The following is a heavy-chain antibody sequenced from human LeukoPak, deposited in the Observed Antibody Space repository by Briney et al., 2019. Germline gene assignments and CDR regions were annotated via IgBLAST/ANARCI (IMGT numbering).Heavy chain of an antibody. J-gene: IGHJ5*02. V-gene: IGHV4-59*04. D-gene: IGHD3-10*01. CDR1: GASFSRYY. CDR2: IFYRGTT. CDR3: ARYASGSYYWFDP. Sequence: SETLSLTCTVSGASFSRYYWTWIRQPPGKGLEWIGYIFYRGTTNYNPSLKSRVTISVDTSKNQLSLKLSSVTAADTALYYCARYASGSYYWFDPWGQGTLVTVSS.